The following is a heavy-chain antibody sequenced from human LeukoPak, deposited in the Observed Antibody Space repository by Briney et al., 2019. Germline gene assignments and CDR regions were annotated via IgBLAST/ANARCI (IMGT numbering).Heavy chain of an antibody. J-gene: IGHJ4*02. V-gene: IGHV1-18*01. CDR1: GYTFTSYG. D-gene: IGHD3-16*01. CDR3: ARVLYYDYVWGSCDY. Sequence: ASVKVSCKASGYTFTSYGIRWVRQAPGQGLEWMGCISAYNGNTNYAQKLQGRVTMTTDTSTSTAYMELKSLRSDDTAVYYCARVLYYDYVWGSCDYWGQGTLVTVSS. CDR2: ISAYNGNT.